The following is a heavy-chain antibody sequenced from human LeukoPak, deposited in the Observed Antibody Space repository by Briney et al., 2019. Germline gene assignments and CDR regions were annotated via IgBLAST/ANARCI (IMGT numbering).Heavy chain of an antibody. D-gene: IGHD4-23*01. CDR2: ISSSSSTI. Sequence: GGSLRLSCAASGFTFSRYSMNWVRQAPGKGLEWVSYISSSSSTIDYADSVKGRFSISRDNAKNSLYLQMKSLRDEDTAVYYSAREDGGKADIWGQGTMVTVSS. CDR3: AREDGGKADI. CDR1: GFTFSRYS. V-gene: IGHV3-48*02. J-gene: IGHJ3*02.